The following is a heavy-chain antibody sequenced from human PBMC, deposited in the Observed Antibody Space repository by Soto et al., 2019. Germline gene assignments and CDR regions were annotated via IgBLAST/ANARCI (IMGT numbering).Heavy chain of an antibody. CDR2: INAGNGNT. J-gene: IGHJ4*02. Sequence: ASVKVSCKASGYTFTSYAMHWVRQAPGQRLEWMGWINAGNGNTKYSQKFQGRVTITRDTSASTAYMELNSLRAEDTAVYYCARVPATTVPYFDYWGQGTLVTVSS. V-gene: IGHV1-3*01. CDR3: ARVPATTVPYFDY. CDR1: GYTFTSYA. D-gene: IGHD4-17*01.